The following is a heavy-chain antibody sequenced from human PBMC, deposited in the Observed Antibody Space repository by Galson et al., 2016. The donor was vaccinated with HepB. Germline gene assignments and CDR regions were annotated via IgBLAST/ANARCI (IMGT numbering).Heavy chain of an antibody. J-gene: IGHJ4*02. V-gene: IGHV3-74*01. D-gene: IGHD3-22*01. CDR3: ARDYYYHISDYRSFDS. CDR1: GFTFSSYW. CDR2: VNSDGSDT. Sequence: SLRLSCAASGFTFSSYWMHWVRQAPGKGLVWVSRVNSDGSDTIYADSVRGRFTISRDNAKNTLYLQMFSLRAEDTAVYYCARDYYYHISDYRSFDSWGQGTLVTVSS.